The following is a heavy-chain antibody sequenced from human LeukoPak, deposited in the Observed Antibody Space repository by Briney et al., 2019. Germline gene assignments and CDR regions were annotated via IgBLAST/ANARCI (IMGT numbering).Heavy chain of an antibody. J-gene: IGHJ3*02. CDR1: GFTFSGSA. CDR2: IRSKAKSYAT. Sequence: GGSLRLSCAASGFTFSGSAMHWVRQAAGKGREWVGRIRSKAKSYATAYAASVKGRFTITRDESKNTAYLQMNSLKTEDTAVYYCTTRRPDAFDIWGQGTMVTVSS. V-gene: IGHV3-73*01. CDR3: TTRRPDAFDI.